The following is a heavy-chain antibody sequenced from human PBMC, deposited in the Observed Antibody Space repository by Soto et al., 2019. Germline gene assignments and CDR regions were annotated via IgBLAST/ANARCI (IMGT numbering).Heavy chain of an antibody. J-gene: IGHJ4*02. V-gene: IGHV1-69*08. D-gene: IGHD3-9*01. CDR1: GGTFSSYT. CDR3: AREGFDILTGYSDYFDY. CDR2: IIPILGIA. Sequence: QVQLVQSGAEVKKPGSSVKVSCKASGGTFSSYTISWVRQAPGQGLEWMGRIIPILGIANYAQKFQGRATITADKSNSTDYREPSSLRSDDTVVYYCAREGFDILTGYSDYFDYWGQGTLVTVSS.